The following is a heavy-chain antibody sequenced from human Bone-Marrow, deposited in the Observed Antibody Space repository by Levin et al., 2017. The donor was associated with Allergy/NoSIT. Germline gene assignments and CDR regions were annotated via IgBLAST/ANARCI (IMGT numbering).Heavy chain of an antibody. D-gene: IGHD3-22*01. CDR3: ARGENHYDSSGYPPNDY. CDR2: ISGNDVTI. CDR1: GFTFSDYY. Sequence: GESLKISCAASGFTFSDYYMNWIRQGPGKGLEWVAYISGNDVTIYYADSVKGRFTISRDNAKNSLYLQMNSLRDEDTAVYYCARGENHYDSSGYPPNDYWGQGTLVTVSS. V-gene: IGHV3-11*01. J-gene: IGHJ4*02.